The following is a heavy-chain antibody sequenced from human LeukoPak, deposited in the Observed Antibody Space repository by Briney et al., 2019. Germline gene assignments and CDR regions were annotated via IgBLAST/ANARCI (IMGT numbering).Heavy chain of an antibody. Sequence: PGGSLRLSCAASGSAFSIYHMNWVRQAPGKGLEWVSYISAGNRAIYYADSVKGRFTISRDDAKNSVYLQMNSLRAEDTAVYYCARDSSRGYAADYWGQGTLVTVSS. CDR3: ARDSSRGYAADY. J-gene: IGHJ4*02. D-gene: IGHD5-12*01. CDR1: GSAFSIYH. V-gene: IGHV3-48*04. CDR2: ISAGNRAI.